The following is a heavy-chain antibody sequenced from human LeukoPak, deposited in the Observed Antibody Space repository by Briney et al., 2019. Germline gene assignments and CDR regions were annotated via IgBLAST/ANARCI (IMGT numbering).Heavy chain of an antibody. D-gene: IGHD4-11*01. CDR3: AGGGRNIDS. J-gene: IGHJ4*02. Sequence: GRSLRLSCAASGFTFSSYGMHWVRQAPGKGLEWVAVIWYDGSNKYYADSVKGRFTISRDNSKNTLYLQMNSLRTEDTAVYYCAGGGRNIDSWGQGTLVTVSS. CDR2: IWYDGSNK. CDR1: GFTFSSYG. V-gene: IGHV3-33*01.